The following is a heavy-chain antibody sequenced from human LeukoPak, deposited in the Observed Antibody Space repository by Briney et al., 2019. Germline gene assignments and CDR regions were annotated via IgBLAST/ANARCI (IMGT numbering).Heavy chain of an antibody. CDR3: AKDAQRQYDFWSGHYFDY. J-gene: IGHJ4*02. V-gene: IGHV3-23*01. D-gene: IGHD3-3*01. Sequence: GGSLRLSCAASGFTFSSYAMSWVRQAPGKGLEWVSAISGSGGSTYYADSVKGRFTISRDNSKNTLYLQMNSLRAEDTAVYYCAKDAQRQYDFWSGHYFDYWGQGTLVTVSS. CDR1: GFTFSSYA. CDR2: ISGSGGST.